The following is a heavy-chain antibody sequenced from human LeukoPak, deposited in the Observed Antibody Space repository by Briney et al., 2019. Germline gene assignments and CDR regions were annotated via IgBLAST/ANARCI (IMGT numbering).Heavy chain of an antibody. Sequence: MASETLSLTCTVSGGSISSGSYYWSWIRQPAGKGLEWIGRIYTSGSTNYNPSLKSRVTISVDTSKNQFSLKLSSVTAADTAVYYCARVTSSGYYPYYYYYMDVWGKGTMVTVSS. V-gene: IGHV4-61*02. CDR1: GGSISSGSYY. J-gene: IGHJ6*03. CDR3: ARVTSSGYYPYYYYYMDV. D-gene: IGHD3-22*01. CDR2: IYTSGST.